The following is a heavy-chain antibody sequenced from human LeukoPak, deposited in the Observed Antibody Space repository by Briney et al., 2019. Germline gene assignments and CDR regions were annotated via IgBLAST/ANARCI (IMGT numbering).Heavy chain of an antibody. CDR3: GRERGYCSGGSCFDAFDI. Sequence: ASVTDSCKASGYTFTGYYMHGVRQAPGQGLEWMGWINPNRGGTNYAQKLQGRVTMTRDTSIRTAYMELSRLRSDDTAVYYCGRERGYCSGGSCFDAFDIWGQGTMVTVSS. CDR1: GYTFTGYY. D-gene: IGHD2-15*01. J-gene: IGHJ3*02. CDR2: INPNRGGT. V-gene: IGHV1-2*02.